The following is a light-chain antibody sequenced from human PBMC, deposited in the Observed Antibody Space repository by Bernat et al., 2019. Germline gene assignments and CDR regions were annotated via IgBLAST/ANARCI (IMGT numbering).Light chain of an antibody. Sequence: QSALTQPPSVSGSPGQSITISCTGTTSDGGGYNYVSWYQQHSGRAPKLMVYDVRDGPSGISHGFSGSKSGNTASLTISGLVDEEEADYYCSSYTSSSTLVFGGGTRLTVL. V-gene: IGLV2-14*03. CDR3: SSYTSSSTLV. CDR1: TSDGGGYNY. J-gene: IGLJ3*02. CDR2: DVR.